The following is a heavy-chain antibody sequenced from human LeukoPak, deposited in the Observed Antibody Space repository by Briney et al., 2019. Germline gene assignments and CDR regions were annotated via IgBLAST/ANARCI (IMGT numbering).Heavy chain of an antibody. V-gene: IGHV7-4-1*02. Sequence: ASVKVSCKASGYTFANFAMNWVRQAPGQGLEWMGWINTNTGNPTYAQGFTGRFVFSLDTSVSTAYLQISSLEAEDTAVYYCARSYYDILTYFDPWGQGTLVTISS. D-gene: IGHD3-9*01. J-gene: IGHJ5*02. CDR1: GYTFANFA. CDR3: ARSYYDILTYFDP. CDR2: INTNTGNP.